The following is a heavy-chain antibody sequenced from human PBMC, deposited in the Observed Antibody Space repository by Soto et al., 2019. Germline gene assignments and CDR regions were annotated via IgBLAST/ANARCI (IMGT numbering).Heavy chain of an antibody. CDR1: GYTFTSYG. Sequence: QVQLVQSGAEVKKPGASVKVSCKASGYTFTSYGISWVRQAPGQGLEWMGWIRAYNGNTNYAQKLQGRVTMTTDTATSTGYMELRNLIAYGTAVYYCARDIPTMDVCGQGTTVTASS. V-gene: IGHV1-18*01. CDR3: ARDIPTMDV. CDR2: IRAYNGNT. J-gene: IGHJ6*02.